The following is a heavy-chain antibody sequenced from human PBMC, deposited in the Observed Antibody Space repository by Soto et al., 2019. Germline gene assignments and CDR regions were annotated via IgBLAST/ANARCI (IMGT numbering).Heavy chain of an antibody. Sequence: GGSLRLSCAASGFTFSSYAMSWVRQAPGKGLEWVAVIWYDGSNKYYADSVKGRFTISRDNPKNTLYLQMNSLRAEDTAVYYCARDRKVRGVTNWFDPWGQGTLVTVSS. V-gene: IGHV3-33*08. D-gene: IGHD3-10*01. CDR2: IWYDGSNK. CDR3: ARDRKVRGVTNWFDP. CDR1: GFTFSSYA. J-gene: IGHJ5*02.